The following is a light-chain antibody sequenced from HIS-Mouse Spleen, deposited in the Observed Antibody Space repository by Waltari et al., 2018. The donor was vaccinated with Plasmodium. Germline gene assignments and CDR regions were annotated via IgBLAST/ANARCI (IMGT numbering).Light chain of an antibody. CDR1: ALPKKY. Sequence: SYELTQPPSVSVSPGQTARITCSGAALPKKYAYWYQQKSGQAPVLVIYEDSKRPSGIPESVSGSSSGTMATLTISGAQVEDEADYYCYSTDSSGNHRVFGGGTKLTVL. J-gene: IGLJ3*02. CDR2: EDS. V-gene: IGLV3-10*01. CDR3: YSTDSSGNHRV.